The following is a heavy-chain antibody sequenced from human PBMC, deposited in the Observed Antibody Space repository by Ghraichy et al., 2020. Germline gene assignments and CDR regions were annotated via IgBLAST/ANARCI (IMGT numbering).Heavy chain of an antibody. Sequence: SETLSLTCAVYGGSFSGYYWSWIRQPPGKGLEWIGKINHSGSTNYNPSLKSRVTISVDTSKNQFSLKLSSVTAADTAVYYCASNYGPFDYWGQGTLVTVSS. J-gene: IGHJ4*02. CDR1: GGSFSGYY. V-gene: IGHV4-34*01. CDR2: INHSGST. D-gene: IGHD4-11*01. CDR3: ASNYGPFDY.